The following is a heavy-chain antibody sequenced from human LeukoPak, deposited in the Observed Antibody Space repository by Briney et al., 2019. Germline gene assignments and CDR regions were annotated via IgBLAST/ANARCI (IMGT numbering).Heavy chain of an antibody. CDR1: GYTFTSYG. Sequence: ASVKVSCKASGYTFTSYGISWVRQAPGQGLEWMGWISAYNGNTNYAQRFQGRVTMTTDTSTSTAYMELRSLRSDDTAVYYCAIKGYPGYSSSWYGNWFDPWGQGTLVTVSS. CDR2: ISAYNGNT. J-gene: IGHJ5*02. V-gene: IGHV1-18*01. D-gene: IGHD6-13*01. CDR3: AIKGYPGYSSSWYGNWFDP.